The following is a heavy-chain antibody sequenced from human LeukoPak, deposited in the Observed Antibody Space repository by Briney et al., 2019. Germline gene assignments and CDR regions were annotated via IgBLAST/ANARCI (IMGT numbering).Heavy chain of an antibody. CDR2: ISYDGSNK. CDR3: AKDSYFDYGDYGHFDFDY. J-gene: IGHJ4*02. Sequence: PGGSLRLSCAASGFTFSSYGMHWVRQAPGKGLEWVAVISYDGSNKYYADSVKGRFTISRDNSKNTLYLQMNSLRAEDTAVYYCAKDSYFDYGDYGHFDFDYWGQGTLVTVSS. D-gene: IGHD4-17*01. CDR1: GFTFSSYG. V-gene: IGHV3-30*18.